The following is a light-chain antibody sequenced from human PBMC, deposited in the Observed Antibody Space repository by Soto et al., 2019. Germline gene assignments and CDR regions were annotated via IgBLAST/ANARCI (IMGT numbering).Light chain of an antibody. Sequence: EIVLTQSPGTLSLSPGERATLSCRASQSVSSNYLAWYQQKPGQAPSLLIYDASSRATGIPDRFSGSGSGTDFTRTISRLEPEDFAMYYCQQYGSSAPITFGQGTRLEIE. V-gene: IGKV3-20*01. CDR2: DAS. CDR1: QSVSSNY. CDR3: QQYGSSAPIT. J-gene: IGKJ5*01.